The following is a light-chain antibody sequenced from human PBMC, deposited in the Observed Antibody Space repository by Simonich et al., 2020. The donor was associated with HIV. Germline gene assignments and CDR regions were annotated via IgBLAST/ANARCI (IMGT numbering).Light chain of an antibody. CDR3: QQYNSYPWT. V-gene: IGKV1-39*01. CDR1: QSITNY. Sequence: DIQMTQSPSSLSASVGDRVTITCRASQSITNYLNWFQQKPGKAPRLLIYAASSLHSGVPSRFSGSGSGTEFTLTISSLQPDDFATYYCQQYNSYPWTFGQGTKVEIK. CDR2: AAS. J-gene: IGKJ1*01.